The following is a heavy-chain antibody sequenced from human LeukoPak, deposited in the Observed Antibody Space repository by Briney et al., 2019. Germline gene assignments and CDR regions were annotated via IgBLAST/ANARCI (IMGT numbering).Heavy chain of an antibody. Sequence: SVKVSCKASGGTFSSYAISWVRQAPGQGLEWMGRIIPILGIANYAQKFQGRVTITADKSTSTAYMALSSLRSEDTAVYYCARVTAVAGTLLDYWGQGTLVTASS. CDR2: IIPILGIA. V-gene: IGHV1-69*04. CDR3: ARVTAVAGTLLDY. D-gene: IGHD6-19*01. J-gene: IGHJ4*02. CDR1: GGTFSSYA.